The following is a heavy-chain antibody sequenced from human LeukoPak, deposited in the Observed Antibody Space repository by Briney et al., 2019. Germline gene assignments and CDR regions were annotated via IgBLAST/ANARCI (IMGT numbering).Heavy chain of an antibody. CDR1: GYTFTSYA. CDR3: ARDNVVVVPAVAVQH. Sequence: GASVKVSCKASGYTFTSYAMNWVRQAPGQGLEWMGWISAYNGNTNYAQKFQGRVTMTTDTSTSTAYMELRSLRSDDTAAYYCARDNVVVVPAVAVQHWGQGTLVTVSS. J-gene: IGHJ1*01. CDR2: ISAYNGNT. D-gene: IGHD2-2*01. V-gene: IGHV1-18*01.